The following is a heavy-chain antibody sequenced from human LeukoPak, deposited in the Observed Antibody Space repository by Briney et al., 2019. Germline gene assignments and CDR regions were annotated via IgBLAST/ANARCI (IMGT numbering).Heavy chain of an antibody. CDR2: IYHSGST. D-gene: IGHD3-10*01. V-gene: IGHV4-39*07. Sequence: SETLSLTCTVSGGSISSSSYYWGWIRQPPGKGLEWIGSIYHSGSTNYNPSLKSRVTISVDKSKNQFSLKLSSVTAADTAVYYCARDSSRARYGSGTPHRTWFDPWGQGTLVTVSS. CDR1: GGSISSSSYY. CDR3: ARDSSRARYGSGTPHRTWFDP. J-gene: IGHJ5*02.